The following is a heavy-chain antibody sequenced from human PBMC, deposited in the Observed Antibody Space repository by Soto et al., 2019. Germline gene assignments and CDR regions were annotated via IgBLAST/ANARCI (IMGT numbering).Heavy chain of an antibody. V-gene: IGHV4-61*02. CDR2: IYTSGST. CDR3: ARDHEYQLLQYYYGMDV. CDR1: GGSISSGGYY. J-gene: IGHJ6*02. D-gene: IGHD2-2*01. Sequence: TVSGGSISSGGYYWSWIRQPAGKGLEWIGRIYTSGSTNYNPSLKSRVTMSVDTSKNQFSLKLSSVTAADTAVYYCARDHEYQLLQYYYGMDVWGQGTTVTVSS.